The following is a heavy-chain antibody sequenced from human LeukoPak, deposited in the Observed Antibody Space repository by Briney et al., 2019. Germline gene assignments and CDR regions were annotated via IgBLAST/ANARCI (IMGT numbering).Heavy chain of an antibody. CDR3: VRTWGSGYSAPPGD. Sequence: PGGSLRLSCAASEFTFSSFAMSWVRQAPGKGLEWVSVISGSAGSTYYADSVKGRFTISRDNSKNALYLQMNSLGAEDTAVYYCVRTWGSGYSAPPGDWGQGSLVTVSS. J-gene: IGHJ4*02. D-gene: IGHD6-13*01. CDR1: EFTFSSFA. V-gene: IGHV3-23*01. CDR2: ISGSAGST.